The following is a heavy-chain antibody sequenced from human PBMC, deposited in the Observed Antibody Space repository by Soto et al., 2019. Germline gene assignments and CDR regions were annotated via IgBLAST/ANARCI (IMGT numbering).Heavy chain of an antibody. CDR3: SREVAGSSSPADF. V-gene: IGHV1-18*01. CDR1: GYTFTDHG. Sequence: QVQLVQSGPEVKKPGASVTVSCKTSGYTFTDHGIDWVRQAPGHGLEWVGWVSSYNGNTNYAYNLKDRDIMTTDTATSTASMELRGLRSDDTAVYYCSREVAGSSSPADFWGQGTPVTVSS. J-gene: IGHJ4*02. CDR2: VSSYNGNT. D-gene: IGHD3-10*01.